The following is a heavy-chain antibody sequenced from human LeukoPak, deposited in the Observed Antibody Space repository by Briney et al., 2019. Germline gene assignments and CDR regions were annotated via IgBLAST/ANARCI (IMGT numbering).Heavy chain of an antibody. CDR3: ATGTDISGRQNFDS. D-gene: IGHD6-19*01. V-gene: IGHV3-23*01. CDR1: GFTITSYA. CDR2: ISASGSAT. Sequence: GGSLRLSCEASGFTITSYAMHWVRQAPGKGLEWVSSISASGSATFYTESMNGRFTISRDNSKKTFILQMKSLRPGDTALYYCATGTDISGRQNFDSWGQGTLVTVSS. J-gene: IGHJ4*02.